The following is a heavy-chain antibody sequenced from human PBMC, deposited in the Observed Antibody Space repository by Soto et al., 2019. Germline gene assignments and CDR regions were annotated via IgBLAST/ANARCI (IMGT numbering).Heavy chain of an antibody. CDR3: ARDRSRVVAATLGWFDP. D-gene: IGHD2-15*01. CDR1: GFTFSSYS. Sequence: GGSLRLSCAASGFTFSSYSMNWVRQAPGKGLEWVSSISSSSSYIYYADSVKGRFTISRDNAKNSLYLQMNSLRAGDTAVYYCARDRSRVVAATLGWFDPWGQGTLVTVSS. J-gene: IGHJ5*02. V-gene: IGHV3-21*01. CDR2: ISSSSSYI.